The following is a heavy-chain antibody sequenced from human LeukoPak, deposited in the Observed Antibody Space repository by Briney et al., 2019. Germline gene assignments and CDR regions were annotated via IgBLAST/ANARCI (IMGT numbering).Heavy chain of an antibody. Sequence: GGSLRLSCAASGFTFSSYSMNWVRQAPGEGLEWVSSISSSSSYIYYADSVKGRFTISRDNAKNSLYLQMNSLRAEDTAVYYCARQGNEYYYDSSDYWGQGTLVTVSS. V-gene: IGHV3-21*04. CDR3: ARQGNEYYYDSSDY. CDR1: GFTFSSYS. J-gene: IGHJ4*02. D-gene: IGHD3-22*01. CDR2: ISSSSSYI.